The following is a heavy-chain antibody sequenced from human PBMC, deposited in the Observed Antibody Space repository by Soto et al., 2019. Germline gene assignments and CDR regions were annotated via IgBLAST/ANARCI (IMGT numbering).Heavy chain of an antibody. CDR3: ARKVGKWLGGYNWFDP. Sequence: QVQLQQWGAGLVKPSETLSLTCAVYGGSFSGYYWSWIRQPPGKGLEWIGEIKYSGSTNYNPSLKSRVTISVTTSKNQFSPKLSSVTAADTAVYYCARKVGKWLGGYNWFDPWGQGTLVTISS. J-gene: IGHJ5*02. V-gene: IGHV4-34*01. CDR2: IKYSGST. CDR1: GGSFSGYY. D-gene: IGHD6-19*01.